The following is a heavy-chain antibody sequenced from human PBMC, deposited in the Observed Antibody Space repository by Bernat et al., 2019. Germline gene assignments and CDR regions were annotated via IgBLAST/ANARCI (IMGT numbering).Heavy chain of an antibody. J-gene: IGHJ4*02. CDR1: GFIFSTYA. Sequence: VQLVESGGGVVQPGRSLRLSCTASGFIFSTYAMHWVRQAPGKGLEWISYISRSGDTVYYADSVKGRFTISRDNAKNSLYLQMNSMRAEDTAVYYCAREMDCSGGLCSDYWGQGTLVTVSS. CDR2: ISRSGDTV. D-gene: IGHD2-15*01. CDR3: AREMDCSGGLCSDY. V-gene: IGHV3-48*03.